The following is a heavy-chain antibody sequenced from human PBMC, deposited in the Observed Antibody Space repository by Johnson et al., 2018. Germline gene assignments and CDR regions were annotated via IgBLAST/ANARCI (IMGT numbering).Heavy chain of an antibody. D-gene: IGHD4-11*01. V-gene: IGHV3-30*18. CDR3: AKDQAVRHAFDI. CDR1: GFTFSSYG. J-gene: IGHJ3*02. Sequence: QVQLVQSGGGVVQPGRSLRLSCAASGFTFSSYGMHWVRQAPGKGLEWVAFISYDGNTKYYAESVKGRFTISRDNSKHTVYLQMNSLSTEDTAIYSCAKDQAVRHAFDIWGHGTMVTVSS. CDR2: ISYDGNTK.